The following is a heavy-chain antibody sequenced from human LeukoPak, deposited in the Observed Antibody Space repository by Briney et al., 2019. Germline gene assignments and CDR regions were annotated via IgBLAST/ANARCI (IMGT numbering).Heavy chain of an antibody. CDR3: ARGGITAAERAFDI. V-gene: IGHV1-69*04. CDR2: IIPILGIA. J-gene: IGHJ3*02. Sequence: ASVKVSCKASGCTFSSYAISWVRQAPGQGLEWMGRIIPILGIANYAQKFQGRVTMTTDTSTSTAYMELRSLRSGDTAVYYCARGGITAAERAFDIWGQGTMVTVSS. CDR1: GCTFSSYA. D-gene: IGHD3-3*01.